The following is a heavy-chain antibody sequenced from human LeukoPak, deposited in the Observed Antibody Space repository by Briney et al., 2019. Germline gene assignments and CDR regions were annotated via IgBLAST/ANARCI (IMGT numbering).Heavy chain of an antibody. CDR3: ARHVIGRWLGDDYSYYVDV. V-gene: IGHV4-39*01. D-gene: IGHD3-10*01. CDR1: GGSISSSSYY. CDR2: IDRFGST. J-gene: IGHJ6*03. Sequence: PSETLSLTCTVSGGSISSSSYYWGWIRQPPGKGLEWIGEIDRFGSTNYNPSLKSRVTILVDTSKNQFSLKLSSVTAADTAVYYCARHVIGRWLGDDYSYYVDVWGKGTTVTISS.